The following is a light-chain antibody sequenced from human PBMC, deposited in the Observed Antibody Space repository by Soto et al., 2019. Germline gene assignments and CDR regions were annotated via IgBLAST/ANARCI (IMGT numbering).Light chain of an antibody. CDR3: QLYGISPRT. CDR1: QTVDSNY. Sequence: EIVLTQSPGTLSLSPGQRATLSCRASQTVDSNYLAWYQQKPGQAPRLLIYHASSRATGIPDRFRGSGSGTDFTLTNSRLEPEDCAVYYCQLYGISPRTFGQGTKVEIK. CDR2: HAS. V-gene: IGKV3-20*01. J-gene: IGKJ1*01.